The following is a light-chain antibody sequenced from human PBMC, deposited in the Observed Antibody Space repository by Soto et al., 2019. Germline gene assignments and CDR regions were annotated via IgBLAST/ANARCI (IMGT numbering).Light chain of an antibody. CDR2: AAS. Sequence: DIQMTQSPSSLSASVGDRVTITCRASQTVNTYLTWYQQRPGKAPKLLISAASSLNSGVPSRFSGSGSGTDFTLTISSLQPEDSATYYCQHSYSTPPTFGQGTRVEIK. CDR3: QHSYSTPPT. J-gene: IGKJ1*01. V-gene: IGKV1-39*01. CDR1: QTVNTY.